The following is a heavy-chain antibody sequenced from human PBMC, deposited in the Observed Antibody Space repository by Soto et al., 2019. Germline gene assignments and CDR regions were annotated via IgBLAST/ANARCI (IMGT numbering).Heavy chain of an antibody. V-gene: IGHV3-15*01. D-gene: IGHD3-16*02. J-gene: IGHJ4*02. CDR2: IKSKTDGGTT. CDR1: EFTFTYAW. Sequence: PGGSLRLSCAASEFTFTYAWMSWVRQAPGKGLEWVGRIKSKTDGGTTDYAAPVKGRFTISRDESQNTLYLQMNSLKTEDTAVYYCTSLYYGHWGQGTLVTAPQ. CDR3: TSLYYGH.